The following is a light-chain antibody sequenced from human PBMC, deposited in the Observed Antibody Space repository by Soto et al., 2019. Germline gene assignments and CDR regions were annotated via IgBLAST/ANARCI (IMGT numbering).Light chain of an antibody. V-gene: IGKV1-5*03. CDR1: QTITNW. Sequence: DIQMTQSPSTLSASVGDRVTITCRASQTITNWLAWYQQRPGKAPKLLVYKASTLESGVPSRFSGSGSGTEFTLTIRSLQPDDSATYSCQQYNTFSPTFGQGTKVDIK. CDR2: KAS. J-gene: IGKJ1*01. CDR3: QQYNTFSPT.